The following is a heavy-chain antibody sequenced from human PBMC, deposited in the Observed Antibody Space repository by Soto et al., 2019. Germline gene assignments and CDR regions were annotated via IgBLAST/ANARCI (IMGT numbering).Heavy chain of an antibody. Sequence: QPGGSLRLSCAASGFTFSSYAMHWVRQAPGKGLEWVAVISYDGSNKYYADSVKGRFTISRDNSKNTLYLQMNSLRAEDTAVYYCARALYGNYGGNSDELDYLCQGTLVTVSS. J-gene: IGHJ4*02. CDR1: GFTFSSYA. D-gene: IGHD4-17*01. CDR2: ISYDGSNK. CDR3: ARALYGNYGGNSDELDY. V-gene: IGHV3-30-3*01.